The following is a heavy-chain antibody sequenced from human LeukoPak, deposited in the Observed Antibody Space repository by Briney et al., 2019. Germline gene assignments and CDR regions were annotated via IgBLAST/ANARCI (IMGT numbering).Heavy chain of an antibody. D-gene: IGHD3-10*01. CDR3: TKTYYYGSGTYLLYYFDY. V-gene: IGHV3-23*01. Sequence: GGSLRLSCAASGFTFSSYAMSWVRQAPGKGLEWVSLISSSGGSTYYADSVKGRFTISRDNSKNTLYLQMNSLRAEDTAVYYCTKTYYYGSGTYLLYYFDYWGQGTLVTVSS. CDR2: ISSSGGST. J-gene: IGHJ4*02. CDR1: GFTFSSYA.